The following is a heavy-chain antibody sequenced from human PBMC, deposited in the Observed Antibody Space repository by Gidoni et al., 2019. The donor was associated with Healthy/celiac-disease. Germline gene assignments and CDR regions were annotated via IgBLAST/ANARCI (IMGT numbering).Heavy chain of an antibody. J-gene: IGHJ3*02. Sequence: QVQLVESGGGLVKHGGSLRLSCAASGFTFSDYYMSWIRQAPGKGLEWVSYISSSGSTIYYADSVKGRFTISRDNAKNSLYLQMNSLRAEDTAVYYCAIDDDSSALDAFDIWGQGTMVTVSS. CDR2: ISSSGSTI. CDR3: AIDDDSSALDAFDI. CDR1: GFTFSDYY. V-gene: IGHV3-11*01. D-gene: IGHD3-22*01.